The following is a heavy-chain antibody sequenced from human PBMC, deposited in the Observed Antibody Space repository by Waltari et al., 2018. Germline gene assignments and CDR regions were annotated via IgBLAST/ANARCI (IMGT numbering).Heavy chain of an antibody. CDR1: GNSFTKNY. D-gene: IGHD4-17*01. Sequence: QLAQSGDEVKKPEASVKVYCKATGNSFTKNYMHWVRQAPGQGLEWMGIIDPNGGITIYAQMFQGRVTMTSDTSTSTVYMELSSLKSEDTAVYYCAVNDYGGNSPDYWGQGTLVTVSS. V-gene: IGHV1-46*01. CDR2: IDPNGGIT. CDR3: AVNDYGGNSPDY. J-gene: IGHJ4*02.